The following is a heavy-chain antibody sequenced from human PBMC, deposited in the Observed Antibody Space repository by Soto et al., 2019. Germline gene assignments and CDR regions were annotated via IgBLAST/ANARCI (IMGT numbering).Heavy chain of an antibody. CDR3: AREGVAPYYYYGMDV. CDR2: ISTYNGDT. Sequence: ASVKVSCKASGYTFTRSGISWVRQGPGQGLEGMGRISTYNGDTNYAQTFQGRVTMTTDTSTSTVHMEVRSLRSDDTAVYYCAREGVAPYYYYGMDVWGQGTPVTVSS. J-gene: IGHJ6*02. V-gene: IGHV1-18*01. D-gene: IGHD5-12*01. CDR1: GYTFTRSG.